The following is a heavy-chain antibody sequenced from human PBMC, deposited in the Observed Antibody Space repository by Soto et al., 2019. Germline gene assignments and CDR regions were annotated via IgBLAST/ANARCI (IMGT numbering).Heavy chain of an antibody. CDR1: GGSISSYY. Sequence: PSDTLSLTCTVSGGSISSYYWSWIRQPPGKGLEWIGYIYYSGSTNYNPSLKSRVTISVDTSKNQFSLKLSSVTAADTAVYYCARDRNPGDFDYWGQGTLVTVSS. V-gene: IGHV4-59*01. CDR2: IYYSGST. J-gene: IGHJ4*02. D-gene: IGHD7-27*01. CDR3: ARDRNPGDFDY.